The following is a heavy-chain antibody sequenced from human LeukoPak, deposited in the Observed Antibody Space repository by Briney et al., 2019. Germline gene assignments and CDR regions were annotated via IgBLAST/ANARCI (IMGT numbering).Heavy chain of an antibody. J-gene: IGHJ4*02. D-gene: IGHD2-2*01. CDR3: AKDMGYCSSATCHGLDY. V-gene: IGHV3-23*01. Sequence: GGSLRLSCAASGFTLSSYAMSWVRQAPGKGLEWVSTVSGGGGTTYYADSVKGRFTISRDNSKNTLFLQMNSLRAEDTAIYYCAKDMGYCSSATCHGLDYWGQGTLVTVSS. CDR1: GFTLSSYA. CDR2: VSGGGGTT.